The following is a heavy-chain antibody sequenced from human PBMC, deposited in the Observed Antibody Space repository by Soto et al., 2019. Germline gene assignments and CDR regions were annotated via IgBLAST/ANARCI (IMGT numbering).Heavy chain of an antibody. CDR1: GGSISSGGYY. Sequence: QVQLQESGPGLVKPSQTLSLTCTVSGGSISSGGYYWSWIRQHPGKGLEWIGYIYYSGITYYNPALKSRVTISVDTSKNQFSLKLSSVTAADTAVYYCARVPQLGYCSGGSCYPLLGGFDYWGQGTLVTVSS. CDR3: ARVPQLGYCSGGSCYPLLGGFDY. J-gene: IGHJ4*02. D-gene: IGHD2-15*01. V-gene: IGHV4-31*03. CDR2: IYYSGIT.